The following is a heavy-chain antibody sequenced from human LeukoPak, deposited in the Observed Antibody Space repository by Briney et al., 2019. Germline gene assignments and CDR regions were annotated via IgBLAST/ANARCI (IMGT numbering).Heavy chain of an antibody. CDR2: VIPIFGTA. CDR1: GGTFSSYA. CDR3: ARNPSTSIRYYYYYMDV. J-gene: IGHJ6*03. Sequence: SVKVSCKASGGTFSSYAISWVRQAPGQGLEWMGGVIPIFGTANYAQKFQGRVTITTDESTSTAYMELSSLRSEDTAVYYCARNPSTSIRYYYYYMDVWGKGTTVTVSS. D-gene: IGHD3-3*02. V-gene: IGHV1-69*05.